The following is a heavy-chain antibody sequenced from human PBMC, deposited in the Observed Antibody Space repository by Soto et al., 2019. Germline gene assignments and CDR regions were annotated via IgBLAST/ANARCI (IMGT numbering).Heavy chain of an antibody. V-gene: IGHV3-30-3*01. D-gene: IGHD3-16*01. CDR1: GFTFSSYA. Sequence: ESGGGVVQPGRSLRLSCAASGFTFSSYAMHWVRQAPGKGLEWVAVISYDGSNKYYADSVKGRFTISRDNSKNTLYLQMNSLRAEDTAVYYCARDGAGYDYWGQGTLVTVSS. CDR3: ARDGAGYDY. CDR2: ISYDGSNK. J-gene: IGHJ4*02.